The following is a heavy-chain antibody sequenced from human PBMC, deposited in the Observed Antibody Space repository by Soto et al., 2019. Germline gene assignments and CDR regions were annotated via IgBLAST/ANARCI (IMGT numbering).Heavy chain of an antibody. V-gene: IGHV1-69*04. CDR2: IIPILGIA. CDR1: GGTFSSYT. J-gene: IGHJ3*02. D-gene: IGHD3-3*01. CDR3: ARDKAYYDFWSGYYGAFDI. Sequence: PSVQVSCKAAGGTFSSYTISWVRQAPGQGLEWMGRIIPILGIANYAQKFQGRVTITADKSTSTAYMELSSLRSEDTAVYYCARDKAYYDFWSGYYGAFDIWGQGTMVTVSS.